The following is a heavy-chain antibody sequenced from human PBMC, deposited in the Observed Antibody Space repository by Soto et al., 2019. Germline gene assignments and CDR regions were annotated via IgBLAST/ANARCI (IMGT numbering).Heavy chain of an antibody. V-gene: IGHV4-34*01. Sequence: QVQLQQWGAGLLKPSETLSLTCAVYGGSFSGYYWSWIRQPPGKGLEWIGEINHSGSTNYNPSLKSRVTISVDTSKNQFSLKLSSVTAADTAVYYCARGSRGIAVAGVSFAYWGQGTLVTVSS. CDR1: GGSFSGYY. CDR2: INHSGST. J-gene: IGHJ4*02. CDR3: ARGSRGIAVAGVSFAY. D-gene: IGHD6-19*01.